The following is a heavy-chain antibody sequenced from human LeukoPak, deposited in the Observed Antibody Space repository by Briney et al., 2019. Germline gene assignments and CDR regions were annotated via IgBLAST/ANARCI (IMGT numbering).Heavy chain of an antibody. V-gene: IGHV3-9*01. CDR3: AKDVHSSGRYYFDY. J-gene: IGHJ4*02. CDR1: GFTFDDYA. D-gene: IGHD6-19*01. CDR2: ISWNSGSI. Sequence: GGSLRFSCAASGFTFDDYAMHWVRQAPGKGLEWVSGISWNSGSIGYADSVKGRFTISRDNAKNSLYLQMNSLRAEDTALYYCAKDVHSSGRYYFDYWGQGTLVTVSS.